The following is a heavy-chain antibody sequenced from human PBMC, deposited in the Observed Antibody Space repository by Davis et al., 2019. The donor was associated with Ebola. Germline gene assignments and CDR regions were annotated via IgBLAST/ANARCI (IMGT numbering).Heavy chain of an antibody. CDR1: GGSFSGYY. CDR3: ARLNGYCSSTTCRGRDY. J-gene: IGHJ4*02. CDR2: INHSGST. Sequence: PSETLSLTCAVYGGSFSGYYWNWIRQPPGKGLEWIGEINHSGSTNYNPSLKSRVTISIDTSKNQFSLKLSSVTAADTALYYCARLNGYCSSTTCRGRDYWGQGTLVTVSS. D-gene: IGHD2-2*01. V-gene: IGHV4-34*01.